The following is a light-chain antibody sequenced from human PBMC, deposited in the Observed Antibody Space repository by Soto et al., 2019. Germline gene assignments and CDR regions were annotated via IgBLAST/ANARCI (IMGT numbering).Light chain of an antibody. J-gene: IGLJ2*01. CDR1: SSNIGSNY. Sequence: QSVLTQPPSASGTPGQRVTISCSGSSSNIGSNYVYWYQQFPGTAPKLLIYRNNQRPSGVPDRFSGSKSGTSASLVISGLRSEDEADYYCAAWDDSLSGFGGGTKLTFL. CDR2: RNN. V-gene: IGLV1-47*01. CDR3: AAWDDSLSG.